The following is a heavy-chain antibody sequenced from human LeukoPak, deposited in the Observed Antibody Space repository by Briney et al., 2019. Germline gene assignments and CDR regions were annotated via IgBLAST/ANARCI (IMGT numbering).Heavy chain of an antibody. J-gene: IGHJ4*02. D-gene: IGHD6-19*01. Sequence: GGSLRLSCAASGFTFSSYAMSWVRQAPGKGLEWVSAISGSGGSTYYTDSVKGRFTISRDDSKNTLYLQVNSLRAEDTAVYYCAKDRRLVAGSSDYWGQGTLVTVSS. CDR3: AKDRRLVAGSSDY. V-gene: IGHV3-23*01. CDR1: GFTFSSYA. CDR2: ISGSGGST.